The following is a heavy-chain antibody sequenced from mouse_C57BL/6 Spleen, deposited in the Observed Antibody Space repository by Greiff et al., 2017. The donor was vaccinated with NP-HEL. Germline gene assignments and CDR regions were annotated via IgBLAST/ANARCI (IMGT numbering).Heavy chain of an antibody. D-gene: IGHD1-1*01. CDR1: GYTFTSYW. Sequence: QVQLQQPGAELVRPGSSVKLSCKASGYTFTSYWMHWVKQRPIQGLEWIGNIDPSDSETHYNQKFKDKATLTVDKSSCTAYMQLSSLTSEDYAVYDGATGYGSSYGYFDVWGTGTTVTVSS. J-gene: IGHJ1*03. CDR3: ATGYGSSYGYFDV. V-gene: IGHV1-52*01. CDR2: IDPSDSET.